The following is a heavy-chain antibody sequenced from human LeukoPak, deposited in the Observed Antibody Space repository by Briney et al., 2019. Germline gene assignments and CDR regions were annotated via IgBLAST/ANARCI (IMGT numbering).Heavy chain of an antibody. CDR2: IREGDGGT. CDR3: TKVRPPPGSGWYGGDDD. D-gene: IGHD6-19*01. Sequence: GGSLRLSCAASGFNFYNYVMSWVRQAPGKGLEWVSSIREGDGGTDYADSVKGRFTISRDNFKNIVDLQMTSLRAEDTAMYFCTKVRPPPGSGWYGGDDDWGQGTLVTVSA. J-gene: IGHJ4*02. CDR1: GFNFYNYV. V-gene: IGHV3-23*01.